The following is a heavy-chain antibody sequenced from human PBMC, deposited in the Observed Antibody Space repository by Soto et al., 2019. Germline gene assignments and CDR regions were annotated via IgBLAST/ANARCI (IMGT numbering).Heavy chain of an antibody. J-gene: IGHJ3*02. CDR1: GFTFSYYW. D-gene: IGHD1-26*01. V-gene: IGHV3-74*01. CDR3: ARGDRGAFDI. Sequence: EVQLVESGGGLVQPGESLRLSCVASGFTFSYYWMHWVRQGPGKGLVWVSLIHSDGSSTTYADSVKGRFTISRDNAKNTLYLQMISLRAEDTAVYYCARGDRGAFDIWGQGTVVTVSS. CDR2: IHSDGSST.